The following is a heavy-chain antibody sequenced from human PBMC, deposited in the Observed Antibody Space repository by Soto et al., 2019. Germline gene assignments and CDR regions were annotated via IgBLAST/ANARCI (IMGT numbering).Heavy chain of an antibody. D-gene: IGHD4-17*01. V-gene: IGHV3-23*01. CDR1: GFTFRNYS. CDR3: AKDAISGDGIWLMDS. CDR2: LLRSGSSA. J-gene: IGHJ5*02. Sequence: LRLPSAASGFTFRNYSMTWARQAPGKGLEWVSSLLRSGSSAYYADSVRGRFSISSDTSANSLYLQMDNLRAEDTAIYYCAKDAISGDGIWLMDSWGQGTVVTVSS.